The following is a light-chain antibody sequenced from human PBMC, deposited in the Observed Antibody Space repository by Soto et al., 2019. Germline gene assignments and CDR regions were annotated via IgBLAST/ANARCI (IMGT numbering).Light chain of an antibody. CDR1: SSDVGGYNY. V-gene: IGLV2-14*01. CDR3: SSHTSSSTLYV. CDR2: DVS. Sequence: QSALTQPASVSGSPGRSITISCTGTSSDVGGYNYVSWYQQHPGKAPKLMIYDVSNRSSGVSNRLSGSKSGNTASLTISGLQAEDEADYYCSSHTSSSTLYVFGTGTKVTVL. J-gene: IGLJ1*01.